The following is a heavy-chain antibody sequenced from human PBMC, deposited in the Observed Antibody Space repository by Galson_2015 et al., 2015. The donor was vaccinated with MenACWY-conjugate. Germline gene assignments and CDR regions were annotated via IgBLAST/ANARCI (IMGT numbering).Heavy chain of an antibody. D-gene: IGHD2-2*01. Sequence: SLRVSCAASGFTFTNYCMHWVRQAPGKGLEWVSRINSDESGTSYADSVKGRFTISRDNTRNTVFLQMNSLRTEDTAVYYCARGMPGDAPDYWGQGTLVTVSS. CDR2: INSDESGT. J-gene: IGHJ4*02. V-gene: IGHV3-74*01. CDR3: ARGMPGDAPDY. CDR1: GFTFTNYC.